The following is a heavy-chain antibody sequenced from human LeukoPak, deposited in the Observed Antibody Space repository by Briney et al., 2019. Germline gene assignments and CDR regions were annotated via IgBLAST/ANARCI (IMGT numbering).Heavy chain of an antibody. CDR2: ISSSSSYT. D-gene: IGHD4-11*01. Sequence: GVSLRLSCAASGFTFSDYYMSWIRQAPGKGLEWVSYISSSSSYTHYADSVKGRFTISRDNAKNSLYLQMNSLRAEDTAVYYCARAPHYSNYGPYYYGMDVWGQGTTVTVSS. J-gene: IGHJ6*02. CDR1: GFTFSDYY. CDR3: ARAPHYSNYGPYYYGMDV. V-gene: IGHV3-11*06.